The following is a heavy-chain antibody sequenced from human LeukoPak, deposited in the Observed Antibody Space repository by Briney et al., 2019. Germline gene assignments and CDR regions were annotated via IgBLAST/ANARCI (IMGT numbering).Heavy chain of an antibody. D-gene: IGHD3-16*02. V-gene: IGHV4-61*02. CDR2: IYTSGST. CDR1: GGSLSSGSYY. CDR3: ARSDYVWGSYRYLDY. Sequence: SETLSLTCTVSGGSLSSGSYYWSWIRQPAGKGLEWIGRIYTSGSTNYNPSLKSRVTISVDTSKNQFSLKLSPVTAADTAVYYCARSDYVWGSYRYLDYWGQGTLVTVSS. J-gene: IGHJ4*02.